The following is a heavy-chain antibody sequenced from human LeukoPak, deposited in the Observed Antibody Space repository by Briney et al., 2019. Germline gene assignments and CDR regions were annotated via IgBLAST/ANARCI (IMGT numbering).Heavy chain of an antibody. V-gene: IGHV4-59*10. CDR2: IYTSGST. D-gene: IGHD3-10*01. Sequence: SETLSLTCAVYGGSFSGYYWSWIRQPAGKGLEWIGRIYTSGSTDYNPSLKSRVTMSVGTSKNQFSLKLSSVTAADTAVYYCARDLIVPVGLTGSGSYSTDYWGQGTLVTVSS. J-gene: IGHJ4*02. CDR1: GGSFSGYY. CDR3: ARDLIVPVGLTGSGSYSTDY.